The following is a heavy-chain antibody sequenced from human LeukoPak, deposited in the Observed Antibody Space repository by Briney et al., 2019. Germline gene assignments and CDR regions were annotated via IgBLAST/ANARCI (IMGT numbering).Heavy chain of an antibody. CDR1: GGTFSSYA. CDR2: IIPIFGTT. CDR3: ARDGTYDSSGYYRY. V-gene: IGHV1-69*13. Sequence: ASVKVSCKASGGTFSSYAISWLRQAPGQGLEWMGGIIPIFGTTNYAQKFQDRVTVTADESTSTAYMELSSLRSEDTAVYYCARDGTYDSSGYYRYWGQGTLVTVSS. J-gene: IGHJ4*02. D-gene: IGHD3-22*01.